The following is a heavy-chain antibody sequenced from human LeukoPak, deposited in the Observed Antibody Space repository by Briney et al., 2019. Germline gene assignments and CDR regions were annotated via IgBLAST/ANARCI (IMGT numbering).Heavy chain of an antibody. CDR1: GGSISSSSYY. J-gene: IGHJ5*02. CDR3: ARPGWFDP. D-gene: IGHD3-10*01. Sequence: PSETLSLTCTVSGGSISSSSYYCGWIRQPPGKGLEWIGSIYYSGSTYYNPSLKSRVTISVDTSKNQFSLKLSSVTAADTAVYYCARPGWFDPWGQGTLVTVSS. CDR2: IYYSGST. V-gene: IGHV4-39*01.